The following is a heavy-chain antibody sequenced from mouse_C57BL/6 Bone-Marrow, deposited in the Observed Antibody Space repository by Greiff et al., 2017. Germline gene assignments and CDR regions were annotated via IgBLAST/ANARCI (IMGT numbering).Heavy chain of an antibody. J-gene: IGHJ2*01. D-gene: IGHD3-2*01. CDR1: GYTFTDYY. CDR2: INPNNGGT. Sequence: EVQLQQSGPELVKPGASVKISCKASGYTFTDYYMNWVKQSHGKSLEWIGDINPNNGGTSYNQKFKGKATLTVDKSSSTAYMELRSLTSEDSAVYYCARVTARALYYFDYWGKGTTLTVSS. V-gene: IGHV1-26*01. CDR3: ARVTARALYYFDY.